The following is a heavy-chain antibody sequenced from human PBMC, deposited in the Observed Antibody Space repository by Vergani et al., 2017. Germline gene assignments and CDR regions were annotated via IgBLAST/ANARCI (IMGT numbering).Heavy chain of an antibody. Sequence: QLQLQESGPGLVKPSETLSLTCTVSGGSISSSSYYWGWIRQPPGKGLEWIGSIYYSGSTYYNPSLKSRVTISVDTSKNQFSLKLSSVTAADTAVYYCARQDVLSGYVVTYFDYWGQGTLVTVSS. J-gene: IGHJ4*02. V-gene: IGHV4-39*01. CDR3: ARQDVLSGYVVTYFDY. CDR2: IYYSGST. D-gene: IGHD5-12*01. CDR1: GGSISSSSYY.